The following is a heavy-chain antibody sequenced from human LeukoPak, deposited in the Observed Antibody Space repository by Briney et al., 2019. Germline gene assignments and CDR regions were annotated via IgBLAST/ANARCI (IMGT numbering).Heavy chain of an antibody. CDR1: GFTFSSYA. CDR3: ARLKHRLAPMDV. J-gene: IGHJ6*03. Sequence: GSLRLSCAASGFTFSSYAMSWIRQPAGKGLEWIGRIYTSGSTNYNPSLKSRVTISVDTSKNQFSLKLSSVTAADTAVYYCARLKHRLAPMDVWGKGTTVTISS. CDR2: IYTSGST. D-gene: IGHD3-16*01. V-gene: IGHV4-4*07.